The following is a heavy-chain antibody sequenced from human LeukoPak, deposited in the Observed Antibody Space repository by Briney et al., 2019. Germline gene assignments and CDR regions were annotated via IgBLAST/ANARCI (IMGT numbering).Heavy chain of an antibody. Sequence: PSETLSLTCTVSGGSISSYYWSWIRQPPGHGLEGMASIYHTGITNYHPSPSTRATISIDTAKNQFSLKLTSVTAADTAVDYCARRGRNSSGWQDYLWGQGTLVTVSS. J-gene: IGHJ4*02. V-gene: IGHV4-59*01. CDR3: ARRGRNSSGWQDYL. CDR2: IYHTGIT. D-gene: IGHD6-25*01. CDR1: GGSISSYY.